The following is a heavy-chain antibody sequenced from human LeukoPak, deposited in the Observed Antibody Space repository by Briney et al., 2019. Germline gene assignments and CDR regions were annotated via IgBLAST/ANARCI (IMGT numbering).Heavy chain of an antibody. CDR3: VRHYVLHIVGPSY. V-gene: IGHV4-39*01. D-gene: IGHD1-26*01. CDR1: GGSISSSSYY. Sequence: SVTLSLTCTVSGGSISSSSYYWGWICQSPGKGLEWIGNIYYGETTSYNPSFKSRVTISVDSSKNQFSLKVNSVTAADTAMYFCVRHYVLHIVGPSYWGQGILVTVSS. J-gene: IGHJ4*02. CDR2: IYYGETT.